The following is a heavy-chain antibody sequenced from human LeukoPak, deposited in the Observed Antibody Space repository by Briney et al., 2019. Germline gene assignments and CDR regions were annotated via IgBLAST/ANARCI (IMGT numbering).Heavy chain of an antibody. CDR3: ARVSLVGTPTRWGYFDY. Sequence: GGSLRLSCAASGFTFSNYNIIWVRQAPGKGLEWVSYISSSSSTIYYADSVEGRFTISRDNAKNSLYQQMNSLRAEDTAVYYCARVSLVGTPTRWGYFDYWGQGTLVTVSS. V-gene: IGHV3-48*01. CDR2: ISSSSSTI. D-gene: IGHD1-1*01. CDR1: GFTFSNYN. J-gene: IGHJ4*02.